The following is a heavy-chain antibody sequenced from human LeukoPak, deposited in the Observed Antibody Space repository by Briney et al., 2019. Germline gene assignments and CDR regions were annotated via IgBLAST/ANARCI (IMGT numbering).Heavy chain of an antibody. CDR1: GFTVSSNY. CDR2: ISASGDVT. V-gene: IGHV3-23*01. Sequence: GGSLRLSCAASGFTVSSNYMSWVRQAPGKGLEWVSAISASGDVTFYADSLRGRFTISRDNSKSTLYLQMNGLRAEDTAIFYCAKSLFTSATGTGRAFHIWGQGTRVTVSS. J-gene: IGHJ3*02. D-gene: IGHD1-1*01. CDR3: AKSLFTSATGTGRAFHI.